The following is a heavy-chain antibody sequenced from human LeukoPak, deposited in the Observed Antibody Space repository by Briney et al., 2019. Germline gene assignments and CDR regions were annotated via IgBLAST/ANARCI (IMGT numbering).Heavy chain of an antibody. D-gene: IGHD5-12*01. CDR2: IWYDGSQK. V-gene: IGHV3-33*03. CDR1: GYSFSSHG. J-gene: IGHJ5*02. Sequence: GGSLRLSCAVSGYSFSSHGMHGARQAPGKGLEWVAAIWYDGSQKYYADTVRSRFTVSRDNSKNTLYLQLNSLRAEDTAVYYCAKDKYSGTWYWLDPWGQGALVTVSS. CDR3: AKDKYSGTWYWLDP.